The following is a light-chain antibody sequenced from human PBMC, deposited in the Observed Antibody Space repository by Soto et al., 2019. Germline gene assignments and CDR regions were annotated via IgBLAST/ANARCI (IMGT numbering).Light chain of an antibody. Sequence: IQLTQSPSSLSASVGDRVTITCRASQGISSYLAWYQQKPGKVPELLIYAASTLQSGVPSRFSGSGSGTDFTLTISSLQTEDFATYYCQQISTCPATFGQGTRLELK. CDR2: AAS. V-gene: IGKV1-9*01. CDR3: QQISTCPAT. J-gene: IGKJ5*01. CDR1: QGISSY.